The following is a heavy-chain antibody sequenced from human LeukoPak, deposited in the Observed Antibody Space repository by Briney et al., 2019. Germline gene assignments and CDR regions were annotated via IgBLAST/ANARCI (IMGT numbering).Heavy chain of an antibody. CDR3: ASTYYYDSSGYDY. Sequence: PSETLSLTCTVSGGSISSGGYYWSWIRQHPGKGLEWIGYIYYSGSTYYNPSLKSRVTISVDTSKNQVSLKLSSVTAADTAVYYCASTYYYDSSGYDYWGQGTLVTVSS. V-gene: IGHV4-31*03. D-gene: IGHD3-22*01. J-gene: IGHJ4*02. CDR2: IYYSGST. CDR1: GGSISSGGYY.